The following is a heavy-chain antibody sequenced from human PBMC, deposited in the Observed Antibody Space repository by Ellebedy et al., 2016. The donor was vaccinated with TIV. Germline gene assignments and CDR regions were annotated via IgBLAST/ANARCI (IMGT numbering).Heavy chain of an antibody. J-gene: IGHJ6*02. V-gene: IGHV3-23*01. CDR2: ISGSGDMI. CDR3: AKVEGGLVYYYYGIDV. Sequence: PGGSLRLSCAASGFTLSSHAMTWVRQAPGKGLEWVSSISGSGDMIYYADSVKGRSIISRDNSKKTLYLQMNSLRAEDTAIYYCAKVEGGLVYYYYGIDVWGQGTTVSVS. D-gene: IGHD6-19*01. CDR1: GFTLSSHA.